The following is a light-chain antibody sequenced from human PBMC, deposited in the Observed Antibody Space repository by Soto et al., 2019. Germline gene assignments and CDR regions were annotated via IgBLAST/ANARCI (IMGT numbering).Light chain of an antibody. CDR2: DAS. CDR1: RSVSSY. CDR3: QQRSNWPPWT. J-gene: IGKJ1*01. V-gene: IGKV3-11*01. Sequence: EIVLTQSPAILSLSPGERATLSCRASRSVSSYLAWYQQKPGQAPRLLIYDASNRATGIPARFSGSGSGTDFTLTISSLEPEDFAVYYCQQRSNWPPWTFGQGTKV.